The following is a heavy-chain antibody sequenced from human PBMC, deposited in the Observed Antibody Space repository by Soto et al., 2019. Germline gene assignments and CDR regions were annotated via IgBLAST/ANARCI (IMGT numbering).Heavy chain of an antibody. Sequence: SETLSLTCAVYGGSFSGYYWSWIRQPPGKGLEWIGEINHSGSTNYNPSLKSRVTISVDTSKNQFSLKLSSVTAADTAVYYCARGSRITIFGVVIIRGPHYFAYWGQGTLVTVSS. CDR1: GGSFSGYY. CDR2: INHSGST. J-gene: IGHJ4*02. D-gene: IGHD3-3*01. V-gene: IGHV4-34*01. CDR3: ARGSRITIFGVVIIRGPHYFAY.